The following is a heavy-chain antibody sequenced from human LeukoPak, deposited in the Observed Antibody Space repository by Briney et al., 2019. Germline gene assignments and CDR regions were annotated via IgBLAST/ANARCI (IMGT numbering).Heavy chain of an antibody. J-gene: IGHJ3*02. CDR2: IYYSGST. CDR3: ARRYCSGGSCYNRNAFDI. V-gene: IGHV4-39*01. D-gene: IGHD2-15*01. Sequence: PSETLSLTCTVSGGSISSSSYYWGWIRQPPGKGQEWIGSIYYSGSTYYNPSLKSRVTISVDTSKNQFSLKLSSVTAADTAVYYCARRYCSGGSCYNRNAFDIWGQGTMVTVSS. CDR1: GGSISSSSYY.